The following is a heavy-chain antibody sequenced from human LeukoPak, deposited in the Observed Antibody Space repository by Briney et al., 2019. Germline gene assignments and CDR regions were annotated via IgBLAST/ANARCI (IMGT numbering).Heavy chain of an antibody. J-gene: IGHJ4*02. D-gene: IGHD2-21*01. CDR2: IYENGGTT. CDR3: AKDFRIGYSAHFDY. CDR1: GFTFRSHA. Sequence: GGSLRLSCVGSGFTFRSHAMSWVRQAPEKGLEFVSGIYENGGTTYYADTVKGRFSISRDNSKNTLYLQMDSLRGEDTAVYYCAKDFRIGYSAHFDYWGQGALVTVSS. V-gene: IGHV3-23*01.